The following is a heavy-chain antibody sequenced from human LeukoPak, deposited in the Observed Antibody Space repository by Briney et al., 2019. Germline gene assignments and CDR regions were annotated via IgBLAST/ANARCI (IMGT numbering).Heavy chain of an antibody. CDR3: ARVRSGSSFDP. CDR2: ISGSGGST. J-gene: IGHJ5*02. CDR1: GFTFSSYA. Sequence: GGSLRLSCAASGFTFSSYAMSWVRQAPGKGLEWVSAISGSGGSTYYADSVKGRFTISRDNSKNTLYLQMTGLRAEDTAVYYCARVRSGSSFDPWGQGTLVTVSS. V-gene: IGHV3-23*01. D-gene: IGHD2-15*01.